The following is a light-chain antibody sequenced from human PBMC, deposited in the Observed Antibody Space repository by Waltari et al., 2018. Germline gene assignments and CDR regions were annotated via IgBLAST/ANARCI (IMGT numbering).Light chain of an antibody. Sequence: EIVMTQSPATLALSPGERATLSCRASQRVSTYLAWYQQKPGQAPRLLIYDASNRATGIPARFSGSGFGTDFSLTITSLEPEDFAVYYCQQRSNWPWTFGQGTKVEIK. CDR1: QRVSTY. CDR2: DAS. V-gene: IGKV3-11*01. J-gene: IGKJ1*01. CDR3: QQRSNWPWT.